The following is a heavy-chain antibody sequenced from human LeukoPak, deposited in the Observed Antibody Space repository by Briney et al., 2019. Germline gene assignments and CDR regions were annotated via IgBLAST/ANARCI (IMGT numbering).Heavy chain of an antibody. V-gene: IGHV4-4*07. CDR2: IYSSGTT. J-gene: IGHJ4*02. CDR3: ACGVAAAGWLYFDY. D-gene: IGHD6-13*01. CDR1: GGSITSYY. Sequence: ETLSLTCTVSGGSITSYYWSWLRQPAGKGLEWIGRIYSSGTTNYNPSLKSRVTMSIDTTQFSLKLSSVTAADTAVYFCACGVAAAGWLYFDYWGQGSLVTVSS.